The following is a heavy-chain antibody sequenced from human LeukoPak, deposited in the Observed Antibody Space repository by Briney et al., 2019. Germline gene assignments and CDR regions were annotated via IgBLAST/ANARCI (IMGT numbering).Heavy chain of an antibody. V-gene: IGHV3-11*01. J-gene: IGHJ3*02. CDR1: GGSFSGYY. CDR3: ARNRTTVPIDAFDI. CDR2: ISSSGSTI. Sequence: LSLTCAVYGGSFSGYYWSWIRQAPGKGLEWVSYISSSGSTIYYADSVKGRFTISRDNAKNSLYLQMNSLRAEDTAVYYCARNRTTVPIDAFDIWGQGTMVTVSS. D-gene: IGHD4-17*01.